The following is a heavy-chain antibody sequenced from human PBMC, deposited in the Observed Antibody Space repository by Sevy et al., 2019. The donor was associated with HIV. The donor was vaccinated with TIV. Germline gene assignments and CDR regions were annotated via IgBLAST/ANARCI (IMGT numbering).Heavy chain of an antibody. CDR1: GFTFSNAW. Sequence: GGSLRLSCAASGFTFSNAWMSWVRQAPGKGLEWLGRIKSKTDGGTTDYAAPVKGRFTISRDDSKNTLYLQMNSLKTEDTAVYYCTTDYYYDSSGYYHDYWGQGTLVTVSS. J-gene: IGHJ4*02. V-gene: IGHV3-15*01. D-gene: IGHD3-22*01. CDR2: IKSKTDGGTT. CDR3: TTDYYYDSSGYYHDY.